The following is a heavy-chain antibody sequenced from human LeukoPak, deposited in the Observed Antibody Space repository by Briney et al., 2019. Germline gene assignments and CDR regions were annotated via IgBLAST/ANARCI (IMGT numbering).Heavy chain of an antibody. J-gene: IGHJ4*02. CDR1: GYTFTGYY. V-gene: IGHV1-2*02. Sequence: GASVKVSCKASGYTFTGYYMHWVRQAPGQGLEWMGWINPNSGGTNYAQKSLGRVTMTRDTSISTAYMELSRLRSDDTAVYYCARVVYSSSWCYFDYWGQGTLVTVSS. D-gene: IGHD6-13*01. CDR2: INPNSGGT. CDR3: ARVVYSSSWCYFDY.